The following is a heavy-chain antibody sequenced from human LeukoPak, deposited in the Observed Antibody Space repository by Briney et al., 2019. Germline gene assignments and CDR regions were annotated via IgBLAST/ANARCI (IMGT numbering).Heavy chain of an antibody. CDR1: GYTLTELS. CDR3: ATGGLIAVLSPFDY. Sequence: ASVKVSCKVSGYTLTELSMHWVRQAPGKGLEWMGGFDPEDGETIYAQKFQGRVTMTEDTSTDTAYMELSSLRSEDTAVYYCATGGLIAVLSPFDYWGQGTLVTVSS. V-gene: IGHV1-24*01. D-gene: IGHD6-19*01. J-gene: IGHJ4*02. CDR2: FDPEDGET.